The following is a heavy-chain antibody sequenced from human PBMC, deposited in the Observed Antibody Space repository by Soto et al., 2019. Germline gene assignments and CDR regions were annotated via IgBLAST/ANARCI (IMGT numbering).Heavy chain of an antibody. CDR3: ARSPRYCPSPSCFYFDF. D-gene: IGHD2-2*01. V-gene: IGHV4-59*01. Sequence: SDAVSRIGTVSGSYSMSYYWGWIRQTHERGLEWIAYIHYSETTNFNPSLKSRVTMSVDTSKNQFSLKLSSVTAADTAVYYCARSPRYCPSPSCFYFDFCGQGILVTVS. J-gene: IGHJ4*02. CDR1: GSYSMSYY. CDR2: IHYSETT.